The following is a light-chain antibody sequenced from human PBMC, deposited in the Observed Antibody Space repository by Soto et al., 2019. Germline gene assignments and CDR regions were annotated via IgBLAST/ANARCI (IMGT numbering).Light chain of an antibody. CDR2: EVS. J-gene: IGLJ2*01. CDR1: SSDVGAYNY. CDR3: SSYAGSNGPVI. V-gene: IGLV2-8*01. Sequence: QSALTQPRSVSGSPGHSVTISCTGTSSDVGAYNYVSWYQQHPGKAPRFIIYEVSQRPSGVPDRFSGSKSGNTASLTVSGLQADDEADYYCSSYAGSNGPVIFGGGTKLTVL.